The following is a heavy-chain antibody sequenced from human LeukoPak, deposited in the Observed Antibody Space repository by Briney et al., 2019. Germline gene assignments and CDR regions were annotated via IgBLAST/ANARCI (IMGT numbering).Heavy chain of an antibody. Sequence: SETLSLTCTVSGGSISSSSYYWGWIRQPPGKGLEWIGSIYYSGSTYYNPSLKSRVTISVDTSKNQFSLKLSSVTAADTAVYYCARESYDYSNQNWFDPWGQGTLVTVSS. CDR2: IYYSGST. CDR1: GGSISSSSYY. D-gene: IGHD4-11*01. J-gene: IGHJ5*02. CDR3: ARESYDYSNQNWFDP. V-gene: IGHV4-39*07.